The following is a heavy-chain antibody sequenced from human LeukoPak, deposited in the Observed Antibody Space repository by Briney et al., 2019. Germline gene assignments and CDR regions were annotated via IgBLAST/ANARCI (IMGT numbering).Heavy chain of an antibody. V-gene: IGHV3-15*01. J-gene: IGHJ4*02. Sequence: GGSLRLSCGVSGFTFSNAWMSWVRQAPGKGLEWIGRIKSNTDGGTTDYAAPVKGRFTISRDDSKNMLYLEMNSLRAEDTAVYYCARGNIVGATAFEYWGQGTLVSVSS. CDR2: IKSNTDGGTT. D-gene: IGHD1-26*01. CDR3: ARGNIVGATAFEY. CDR1: GFTFSNAW.